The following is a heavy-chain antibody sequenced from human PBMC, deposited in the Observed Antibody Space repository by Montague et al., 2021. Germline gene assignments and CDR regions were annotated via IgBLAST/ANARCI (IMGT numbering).Heavy chain of an antibody. D-gene: IGHD3-10*01. CDR2: ICGSGADT. J-gene: IGHJ4*02. CDR1: TSPFGTYV. CDR3: ATRGTIVRGVISPQYFDY. Sequence: SLSFSVSTSPFGTYVMSWVRQAPGTGLEWLSSICGSGADTHYADSVKGRFTISRDISRKTLYLQMDSLTAEDTAVYFCATRGTIVRGVISPQYFDYWGQGTQVTVSS. V-gene: IGHV3-23*01.